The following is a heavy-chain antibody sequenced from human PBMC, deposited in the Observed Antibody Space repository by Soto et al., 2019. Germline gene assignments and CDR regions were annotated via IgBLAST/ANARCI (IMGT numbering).Heavy chain of an antibody. Sequence: QVQLVQSGVEVKKPGASVKVSCKASGYTFTSYGISWVRQAPGQGLEWMGWISGYSGNTKYAQKFQGRVTMTTDTSTSTAYMDLRSLRSDDTAVYYCARDSPDIVVVVAAIEHWGQGTLVTVSS. V-gene: IGHV1-18*01. CDR3: ARDSPDIVVVVAAIEH. CDR2: ISGYSGNT. CDR1: GYTFTSYG. D-gene: IGHD2-2*02. J-gene: IGHJ1*01.